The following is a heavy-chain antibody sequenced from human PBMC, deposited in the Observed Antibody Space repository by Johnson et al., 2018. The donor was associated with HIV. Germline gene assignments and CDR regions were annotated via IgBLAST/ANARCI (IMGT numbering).Heavy chain of an antibody. J-gene: IGHJ3*02. Sequence: QMQLVESGGGVVQPGTSLRLSCAASGFAFRNYGMHWVRQAPGKGLEWVALIWYDGTDKYYADSVKGRFTISRDNSKNTLHLQMNSLRPEDTAVYYCARERVAVTGPTRACDIWGQGTMVIVSS. CDR1: GFAFRNYG. CDR2: IWYDGTDK. V-gene: IGHV3-33*01. CDR3: ARERVAVTGPTRACDI. D-gene: IGHD6-13*01.